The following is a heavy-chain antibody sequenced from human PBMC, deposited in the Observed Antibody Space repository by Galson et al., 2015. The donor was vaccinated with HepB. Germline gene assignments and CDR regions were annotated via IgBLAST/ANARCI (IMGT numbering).Heavy chain of an antibody. Sequence: CAISGDSVSSNTGVWNWIRLSPSRGLEWLGRTYYRSRWYNDYAGSVRGRITVNPDTSKNHFTLRLNSVTPEDTAVYYCARGGSAAGRFDYWGQGSLVTVSS. D-gene: IGHD6-13*01. CDR2: TYYRSRWYN. J-gene: IGHJ4*02. CDR1: GDSVSSNTGV. CDR3: ARGGSAAGRFDY. V-gene: IGHV6-1*01.